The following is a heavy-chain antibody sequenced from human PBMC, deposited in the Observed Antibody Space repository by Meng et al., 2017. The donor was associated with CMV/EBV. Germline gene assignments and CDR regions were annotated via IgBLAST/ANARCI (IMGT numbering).Heavy chain of an antibody. CDR1: GGSISSYY. Sequence: VRPQESGPGMVQPSETLSLACTVAGGSISSYYGCWIRQPAGKGLEWIGRIYTSGSTNYNPSLKSRVTMSVDTSKNQFSLKLSSVTAADTAVYYCAREMPIAAAGCFDYWGQGTLVTVSS. CDR2: IYTSGST. CDR3: AREMPIAAAGCFDY. J-gene: IGHJ4*02. D-gene: IGHD6-13*01. V-gene: IGHV4-4*07.